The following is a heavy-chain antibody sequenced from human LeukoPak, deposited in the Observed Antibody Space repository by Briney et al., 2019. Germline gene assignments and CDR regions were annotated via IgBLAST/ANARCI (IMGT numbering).Heavy chain of an antibody. J-gene: IGHJ4*02. CDR3: ARDEGVSFDY. CDR1: GFTVSSNS. Sequence: GGSLRLSCAASGFTVSSNSMSWVRQAPGKGLVWVSVIYTGGTTYYADSVKGRFTISRDNSKNTLYLQMNSLRAEDTAVYYCARDEGVSFDYWGQGTLVTVSS. CDR2: IYTGGTT. V-gene: IGHV3-66*01.